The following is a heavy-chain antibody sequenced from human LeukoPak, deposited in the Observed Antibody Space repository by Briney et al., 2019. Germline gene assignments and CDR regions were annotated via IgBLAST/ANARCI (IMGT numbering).Heavy chain of an antibody. J-gene: IGHJ5*02. CDR2: IYYSGTT. CDR1: GGSISSSSYY. Sequence: SETLSLTCTVSGGSISSSSYYWGWIRQSPGKGLEWIGSIYYSGTTYYNPSLKSRVTVSVDTSKNQFSLKLSSVTAADTAVYYCASPPRIPGLGGSWGQGTLVTVSS. D-gene: IGHD6-13*01. V-gene: IGHV4-39*01. CDR3: ASPPRIPGLGGS.